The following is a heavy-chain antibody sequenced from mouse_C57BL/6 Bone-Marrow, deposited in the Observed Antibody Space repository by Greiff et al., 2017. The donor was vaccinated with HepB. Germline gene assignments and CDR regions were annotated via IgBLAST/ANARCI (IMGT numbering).Heavy chain of an antibody. D-gene: IGHD1-1*01. CDR1: GFNIKNTY. V-gene: IGHV14-3*01. CDR3: ADYYGSSSWYFDV. CDR2: IDPANGNT. Sequence: VQLQQSVAELVRPGASVKLSCTASGFNIKNTYMHWVKQRPEQGLEWIGRIDPANGNTKYAPKFQGKATITADTSSNTAYLQLSSLTSEDTAIYYGADYYGSSSWYFDVWGTGTTVTVSS. J-gene: IGHJ1*03.